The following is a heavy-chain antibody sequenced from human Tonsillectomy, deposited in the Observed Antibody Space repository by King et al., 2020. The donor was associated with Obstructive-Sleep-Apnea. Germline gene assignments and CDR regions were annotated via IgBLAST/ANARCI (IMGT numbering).Heavy chain of an antibody. CDR3: ARDLAPSSSLYYYYAMDV. D-gene: IGHD6-13*01. CDR2: ISCSCSTI. J-gene: IGHJ6*02. CDR1: GFTFIEYY. V-gene: IGHV3-11*01. Sequence: VQLVESGGGLVKPGGSLRLPCATSGFTFIEYYMRWIRQAPGKGLEVVSYISCSCSTINYADSVKGRFTIPRDNAKKSLYLQMNSLRTEDTAVYYCARDLAPSSSLYYYYAMDVWGQGTTVIVSS.